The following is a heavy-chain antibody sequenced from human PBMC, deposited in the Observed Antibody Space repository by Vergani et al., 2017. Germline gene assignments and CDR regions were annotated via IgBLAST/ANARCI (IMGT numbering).Heavy chain of an antibody. J-gene: IGHJ6*03. CDR3: ARVNTETNGHLSYYYYMDV. CDR2: IDHTGRP. D-gene: IGHD4-11*01. V-gene: IGHV4-34*01. CDR1: GGSFTSYH. Sequence: QVQLQQWGGGLLKPSETLSLPCVVNGGSFTSYHWTWIRQSPGEGLEWVGDIDHTGRPDYNPSLKSRITMSVDKSRNQFSLTINSVTATDTAIYFCARVNTETNGHLSYYYYMDVWGQGTAVTVS.